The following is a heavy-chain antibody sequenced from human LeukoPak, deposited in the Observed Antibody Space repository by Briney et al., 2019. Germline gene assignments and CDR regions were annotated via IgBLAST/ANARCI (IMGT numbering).Heavy chain of an antibody. CDR1: GFTFSSYW. Sequence: GGSVRLSCAASGFTFSSYWMTWVRQAPGKGLEWVAKIKQDGSEKYYVDSVKGRFTISRDNAKNSLYLQINSLGAEDTAVYYCARRGISSSWAHFDYWGQGTLVTVSS. D-gene: IGHD6-13*01. J-gene: IGHJ4*02. V-gene: IGHV3-7*05. CDR3: ARRGISSSWAHFDY. CDR2: IKQDGSEK.